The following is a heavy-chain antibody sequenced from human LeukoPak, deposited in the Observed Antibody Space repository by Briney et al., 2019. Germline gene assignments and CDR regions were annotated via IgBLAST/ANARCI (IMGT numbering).Heavy chain of an antibody. D-gene: IGHD6-19*01. CDR2: INPNTGGT. CDR3: ASSVSGTSGWPLDY. CDR1: GYTFTGYY. V-gene: IGHV1-2*02. J-gene: IGHJ4*02. Sequence: ASVKVSCKASGYTFTGYYMHWVRQAPGQGLEWMGWINPNTGGTDFAQKFQGRVTMTRDTSISTAYMELSSLISDDTAVYYCASSVSGTSGWPLDYWGRGTLVTVSS.